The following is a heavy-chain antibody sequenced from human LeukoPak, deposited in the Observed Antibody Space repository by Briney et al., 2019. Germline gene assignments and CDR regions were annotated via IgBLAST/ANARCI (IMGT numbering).Heavy chain of an antibody. CDR1: GFTFDDLA. D-gene: IGHD3-10*01. CDR2: ISWNIASI. CDR3: AKDKGVSKVRGVISDYYGMDV. V-gene: IGHV3-9*01. J-gene: IGHJ6*02. Sequence: RGRSLRLSCPASGFTFDDLAMQWVRHAPGKGLEWVSGISWNIASIGYADSVKGRFTISRDNAKNSLYLQMNSLRAEDTALYYCAKDKGVSKVRGVISDYYGMDVWGQGTTVTVSS.